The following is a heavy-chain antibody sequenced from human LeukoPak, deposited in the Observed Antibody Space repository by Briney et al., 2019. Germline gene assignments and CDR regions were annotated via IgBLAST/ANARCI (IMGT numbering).Heavy chain of an antibody. CDR1: GGSFSGYY. V-gene: IGHV4-34*01. CDR2: INHSGST. Sequence: SETLSLTCAVYGGSFSGYYWSWIRQPPGKGLEWIGEINHSGSTNYNPSLKSRVTISVDTSKNQFSLQLNSVTPEDTAVYYCARGRYRAFDIWGQGTLVTVSS. J-gene: IGHJ3*02. CDR3: ARGRYRAFDI. D-gene: IGHD1-1*01.